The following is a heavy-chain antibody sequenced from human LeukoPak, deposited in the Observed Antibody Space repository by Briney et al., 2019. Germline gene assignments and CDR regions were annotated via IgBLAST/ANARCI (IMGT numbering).Heavy chain of an antibody. V-gene: IGHV3-21*01. CDR3: ARDEDNWNDA. J-gene: IGHJ5*02. Sequence: GGSLRLSCAASGFTFSSYAMNWVRQAPGKGLEWVSSISSSSSYIYYADSVKGRFTISRDNAKNSLYLQMNSLRAEDTAVYYCARDEDNWNDAWGQGTLVTVSS. CDR2: ISSSSSYI. CDR1: GFTFSSYA.